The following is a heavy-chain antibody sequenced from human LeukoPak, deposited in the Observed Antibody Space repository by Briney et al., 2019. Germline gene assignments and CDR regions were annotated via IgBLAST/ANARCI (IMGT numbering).Heavy chain of an antibody. CDR2: IYYNGNT. V-gene: IGHV4-38-2*01. CDR3: ARRRYYDSTGYLD. J-gene: IGHJ1*01. Sequence: PSETLSLTCAVSGYSITSGYYWGWIRQPPGKGLEWIGDIYYNGNTYYNASLKSRVSISVDKSNNQFSLKLTSVTAADTAVYYCARRRYYDSTGYLDWGQGTLVTVSS. D-gene: IGHD3-22*01. CDR1: GYSITSGYY.